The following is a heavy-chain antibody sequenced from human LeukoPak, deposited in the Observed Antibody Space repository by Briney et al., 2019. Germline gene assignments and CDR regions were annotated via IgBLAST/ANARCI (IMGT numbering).Heavy chain of an antibody. J-gene: IGHJ4*02. CDR1: GGTFSSYA. V-gene: IGHV1-69*13. D-gene: IGHD5-12*01. CDR3: ARGSLGYSGYPGRGTFDY. Sequence: SVKVSCKASGGTFSSYAISWVRQAPGQGLEWMGGIIPIFGTANYAQKFQGRVTITADESTSTAYMELSSLRSEDTAVYYCARGSLGYSGYPGRGTFDYWGQGTLVTVSS. CDR2: IIPIFGTA.